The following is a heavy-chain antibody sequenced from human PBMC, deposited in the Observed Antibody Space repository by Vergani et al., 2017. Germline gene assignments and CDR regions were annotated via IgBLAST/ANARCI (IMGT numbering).Heavy chain of an antibody. Sequence: QVQLVQSGAEVKKPGSSVKVSCKASGGTFSSYAISWVRQAPGQGLEWMGRIIPIFGTANYAQKFQGRVTITADEYTSTAYMELSSLRSEDTAVYYCAGEGALGYCRSTSCRGGDAFDIWGQGTMVTVSS. CDR3: AGEGALGYCRSTSCRGGDAFDI. D-gene: IGHD2-2*01. CDR1: GGTFSSYA. V-gene: IGHV1-69*13. CDR2: IIPIFGTA. J-gene: IGHJ3*02.